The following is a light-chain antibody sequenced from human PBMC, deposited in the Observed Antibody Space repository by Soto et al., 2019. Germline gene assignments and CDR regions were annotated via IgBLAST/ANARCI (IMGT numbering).Light chain of an antibody. Sequence: DIQITHSPSARSVSVGDRVTITFLASQGISTYLHWYQHKPGKAPNLLIYDASNLHPGVPSRFRGSGSGTEFSFNITSLQPEDVATYYCQKYDDLPITFGQGTRLEIK. CDR1: QGISTY. CDR2: DAS. J-gene: IGKJ5*01. CDR3: QKYDDLPIT. V-gene: IGKV1-33*01.